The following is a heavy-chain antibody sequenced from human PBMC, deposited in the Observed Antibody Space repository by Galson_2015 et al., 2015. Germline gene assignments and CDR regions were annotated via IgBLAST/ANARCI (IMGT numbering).Heavy chain of an antibody. J-gene: IGHJ2*01. CDR1: GFSLSTSGMC. CDR3: ARSNLVFLDPTQSDCYFDL. Sequence: PSRVTPTQTLTLTCTFSGFSLSTSGMCVGWSGRPPGKALLWLALIDWSADTYSTTSLKTRLTISKDTSKNQVVLTMTNMDPVDTATYYCARSNLVFLDPTQSDCYFDLWGRGTLVTVSS. V-gene: IGHV2-70*01. CDR2: IDWSADT. D-gene: IGHD3/OR15-3a*01.